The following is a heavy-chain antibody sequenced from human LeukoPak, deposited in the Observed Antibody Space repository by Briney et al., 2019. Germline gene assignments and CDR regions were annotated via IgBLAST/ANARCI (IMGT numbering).Heavy chain of an antibody. V-gene: IGHV3-11*05. CDR2: ISSISSYT. J-gene: IGHJ3*02. CDR1: GFTFSDYY. D-gene: IGHD5/OR15-5a*01. CDR3: ARDKGLPQAFDI. Sequence: PGGSLRLSCAASGFTFSDYYMSWIRQAPGKGLEWVSYISSISSYTNYADSVKGRFTISRDNAKNSLYLQMNSLRAEDTAVYYCARDKGLPQAFDIWGQGTMVTVSS.